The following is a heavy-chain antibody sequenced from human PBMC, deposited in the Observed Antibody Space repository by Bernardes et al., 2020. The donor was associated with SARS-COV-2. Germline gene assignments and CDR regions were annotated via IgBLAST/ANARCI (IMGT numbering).Heavy chain of an antibody. CDR3: ARVSGDTHNYHGMAV. Sequence: GGSLRLSCAASGFIFSSYSMNWVRQAPGKGLEWVSSISSSSGYTYYADSIKGRFTISRDNAQNSLYLEMNTLRPEDTGVYYCARVSGDTHNYHGMAVWGQGTRVTVSS. CDR2: ISSSSGYT. D-gene: IGHD3-3*01. J-gene: IGHJ6*02. CDR1: GFIFSSYS. V-gene: IGHV3-21*03.